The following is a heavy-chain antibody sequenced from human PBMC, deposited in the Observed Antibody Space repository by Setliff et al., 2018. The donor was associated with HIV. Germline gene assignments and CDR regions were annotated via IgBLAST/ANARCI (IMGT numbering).Heavy chain of an antibody. V-gene: IGHV3-48*01. J-gene: IGHJ3*02. CDR2: MSSYRTSMT. CDR1: GFTFSYYS. Sequence: RLSCAASGFTFSYYSMHWVRQAPGKGLEWISFMSSYRTSMTHYADSVKGRFTVSRDDAKNSLYLQMNNLRAEDTAVYFCARDPDYGDFIALDIWGQGTMVTVSS. D-gene: IGHD4-17*01. CDR3: ARDPDYGDFIALDI.